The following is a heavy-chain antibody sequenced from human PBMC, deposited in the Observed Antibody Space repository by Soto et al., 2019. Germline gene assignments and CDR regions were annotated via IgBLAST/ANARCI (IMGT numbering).Heavy chain of an antibody. CDR3: TRDPWAADY. Sequence: GGSLRLSCAASGFTVSTKYMSWVRQAPGKGLEWVSVIYSGGSTFYADSVRGRFTISRDNSKNTENLQMNSLRAEDTAVYYCTRDPWAADYWGQGTLVTVSS. CDR2: IYSGGST. CDR1: GFTVSTKY. J-gene: IGHJ4*02. D-gene: IGHD3-16*01. V-gene: IGHV3-66*01.